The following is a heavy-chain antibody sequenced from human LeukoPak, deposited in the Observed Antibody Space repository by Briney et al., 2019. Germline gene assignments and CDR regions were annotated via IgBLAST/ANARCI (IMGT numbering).Heavy chain of an antibody. V-gene: IGHV3-23*01. CDR3: ARGALSIAARPPRWFDP. J-gene: IGHJ5*02. CDR1: GFTFSSYA. D-gene: IGHD6-6*01. CDR2: ISGSGGST. Sequence: GGSLRLSCAASGFTFSSYAMSWVRQAPGKGLEWVSAISGSGGSTYYADSVKGRFTISRDNSKNTLYLQMNSLRAEDTAVYYCARGALSIAARPPRWFDPWGQGTLVTVSS.